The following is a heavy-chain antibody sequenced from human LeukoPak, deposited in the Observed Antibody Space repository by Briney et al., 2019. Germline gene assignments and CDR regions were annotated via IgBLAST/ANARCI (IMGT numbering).Heavy chain of an antibody. Sequence: GALVNLSYTPSQATFSPYAISSLRQSPGHGLKCMGGILPIFGKANYAQKFQGRVTIAGDKSTSTAYMEMSSLRSEDTAVYYCARDGGDCSSTSCHFDYWGQGTLVTVSS. CDR3: ARDGGDCSSTSCHFDY. V-gene: IGHV1-69*06. J-gene: IGHJ4*02. D-gene: IGHD2-2*01. CDR1: QATFSPYA. CDR2: ILPIFGKA.